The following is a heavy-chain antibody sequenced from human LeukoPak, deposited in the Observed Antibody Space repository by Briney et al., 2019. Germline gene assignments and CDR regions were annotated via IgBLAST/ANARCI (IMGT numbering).Heavy chain of an antibody. Sequence: PWETLSLTCTVSGGSISSSTYYWGWVRQPPGKGLEWIGSVSYSGTTYYNTSLRSRVTISIDTSRNHFSLKVTSVTAADTAVYYCARETPAVRNNCFDPWGQGTLVTVSS. V-gene: IGHV4-39*02. D-gene: IGHD2-2*01. CDR3: ARETPAVRNNCFDP. CDR1: GGSISSSTYY. J-gene: IGHJ5*02. CDR2: VSYSGTT.